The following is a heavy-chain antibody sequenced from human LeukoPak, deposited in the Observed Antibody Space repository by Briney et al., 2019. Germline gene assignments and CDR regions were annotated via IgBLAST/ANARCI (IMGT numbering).Heavy chain of an antibody. V-gene: IGHV5-51*01. D-gene: IGHD5-12*01. J-gene: IGHJ4*02. CDR1: GYXFNNFW. Sequence: GESLKISCDGSGYXFNNFWICWVRQMPGKGLEWVGFIYPTDSDTRYSPSFQGQVTISVDKSISTAYLQWSSLKASDTAMYYCARRGSGYDSPFDYWGQGNLVTVSS. CDR3: ARRGSGYDSPFDY. CDR2: IYPTDSDT.